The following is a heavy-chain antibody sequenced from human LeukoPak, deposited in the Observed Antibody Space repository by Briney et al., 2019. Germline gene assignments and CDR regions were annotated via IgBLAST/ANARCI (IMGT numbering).Heavy chain of an antibody. D-gene: IGHD3-3*01. CDR1: GGSFSGYY. CDR2: INHRGST. V-gene: IGHV4-34*01. CDR3: ARAPYDGHFWCLFDP. Sequence: PETLSLTCAVYGGSFSGYYWSWIRQPPGKGLEWVGEINHRGSTNYNPPLKSRVTISVDMSKNQFSLKLSSVTAADTAVYYCARAPYDGHFWCLFDPWGQGTLVTVSS. J-gene: IGHJ5*02.